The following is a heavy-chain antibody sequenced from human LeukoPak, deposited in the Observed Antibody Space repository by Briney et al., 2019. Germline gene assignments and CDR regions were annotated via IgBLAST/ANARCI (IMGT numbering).Heavy chain of an antibody. CDR2: ISGTGDTT. Sequence: GGSLRLSCSASGFTFTTYAMTWVRQPPGKGLEWVSGISGTGDTTSYADSVKGRFTISRDNSKNTLFLQMNSLRAEDTAIYYCAKASYYYGSGTLSYYYYGMDVWGQGTTVTVSS. J-gene: IGHJ6*02. CDR1: GFTFTTYA. CDR3: AKASYYYGSGTLSYYYYGMDV. V-gene: IGHV3-23*01. D-gene: IGHD3-10*01.